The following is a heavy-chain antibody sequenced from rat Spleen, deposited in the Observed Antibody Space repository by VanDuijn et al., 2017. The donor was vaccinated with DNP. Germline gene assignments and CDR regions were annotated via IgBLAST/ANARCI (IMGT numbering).Heavy chain of an antibody. J-gene: IGHJ3*01. CDR3: TTDNSGLNWFAF. D-gene: IGHD4-3*01. CDR2: ISHNGGYT. CDR1: GFTFSNYY. V-gene: IGHV5-20*01. Sequence: EVQLVESGGDLVQPGRSLKVSCVVSGFTFSNYYMAWVRQAPARGLEWVASISHNGGYTYYRDSVKGRFTISRDHAKPSLYLQMDSLRSEDTATYYCTTDNSGLNWFAFWGQGTLVTVSS.